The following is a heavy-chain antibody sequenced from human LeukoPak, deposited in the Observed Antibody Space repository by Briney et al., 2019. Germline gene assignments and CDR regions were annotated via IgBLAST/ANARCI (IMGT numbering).Heavy chain of an antibody. V-gene: IGHV4-59*01. D-gene: IGHD3-10*01. CDR2: IYYSGST. Sequence: SETLSLTCTVSGGSISSYYWSWIRQPPGKGLEWIGYIYYSGSTNYNPSLKSRVTISVDTSKNQFSLKLSSVTAADTAVYYCASQDYYGSGSSNWGQGTLVTVSS. CDR3: ASQDYYGSGSSN. J-gene: IGHJ4*02. CDR1: GGSISSYY.